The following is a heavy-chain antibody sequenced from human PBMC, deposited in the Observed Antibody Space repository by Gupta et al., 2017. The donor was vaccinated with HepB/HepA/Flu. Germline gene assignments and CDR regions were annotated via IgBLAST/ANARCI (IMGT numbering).Heavy chain of an antibody. CDR2: ISFDGSVT. CDR1: GFTFSKYG. CDR3: AKEGEGYCFSTSCYCDRNLLAPGVIFDH. V-gene: IGHV3-30*18. D-gene: IGHD2-21*01. Sequence: VQFDQLGGGVAQSGSALTLSCAASGFTFSKYGMPWVRQAPGKGLQWLAFISFDGSVTSYADAMKGRVTVSRDNGKSSVSLHMTGLRPEDTAMYFCAKEGEGYCFSTSCYCDRNLLAPGVIFDHWGQGNLVTVSS. J-gene: IGHJ4*02.